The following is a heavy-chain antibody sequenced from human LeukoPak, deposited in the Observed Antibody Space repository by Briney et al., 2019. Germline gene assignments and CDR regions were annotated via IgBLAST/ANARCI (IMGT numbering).Heavy chain of an antibody. D-gene: IGHD6-19*01. CDR2: IKQDGSER. Sequence: GGSLRLSCAASGFTFSSYWMTWVRQAPGKGLEWVANIKQDGSERNYVDSVKGRFTISRDNAKNSLYLQMNTLRDEDTAVYYCSTGAGCGYWGQGTLVTVSS. CDR3: STGAGCGY. CDR1: GFTFSSYW. J-gene: IGHJ4*02. V-gene: IGHV3-7*03.